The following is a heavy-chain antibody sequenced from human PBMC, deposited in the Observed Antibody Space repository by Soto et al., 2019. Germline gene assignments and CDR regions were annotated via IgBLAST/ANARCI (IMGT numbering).Heavy chain of an antibody. CDR2: IFSNDEK. V-gene: IGHV2-26*01. CDR1: GFSLSNARMG. Sequence: VSGPTLVNPTETLTLTCTVSGFSLSNARMGVSWIRQPPGKALEWLAHIFSNDEKSYSTSLKRRLTISKDTSKSQGVLTMTNMDPVHTATYYCARIDRWELLYAFDYWGQGTLVTVSS. CDR3: ARIDRWELLYAFDY. J-gene: IGHJ4*02. D-gene: IGHD1-26*01.